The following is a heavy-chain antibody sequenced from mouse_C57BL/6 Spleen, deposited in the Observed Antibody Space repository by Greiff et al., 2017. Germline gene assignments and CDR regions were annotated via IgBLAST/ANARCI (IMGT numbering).Heavy chain of an antibody. D-gene: IGHD1-2*01. J-gene: IGHJ4*01. CDR1: GYTFTSYW. V-gene: IGHV1-50*01. Sequence: QVQLQQPGAELVKPGASVKLSCKASGYTFTSYWMQWVKQRPGQGLEWIGEIDPSDSYTNYNQKFKGKATLTVDTSSSKAYMQHSSLTSEDSAVYYCAGVLRPLYAVVYWARGPSHPLSS. CDR2: IDPSDSYT. CDR3: AGVLRPLYAVVY.